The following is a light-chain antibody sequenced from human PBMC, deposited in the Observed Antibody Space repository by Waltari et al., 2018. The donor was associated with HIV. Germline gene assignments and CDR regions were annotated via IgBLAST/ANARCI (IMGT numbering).Light chain of an antibody. CDR3: ATWNDSLSGYV. V-gene: IGLV1-47*01. CDR1: SSYIGRNY. Sequence: QSVLTQPPSASGTPGQRVTISCSGSSSYIGRNYVYWYQQLPGTAPKLLIYRNNQRPSGVPDRFSGSKSGTSASLAISGLRSEDEADYYCATWNDSLSGYVFGTGTKVTV. CDR2: RNN. J-gene: IGLJ1*01.